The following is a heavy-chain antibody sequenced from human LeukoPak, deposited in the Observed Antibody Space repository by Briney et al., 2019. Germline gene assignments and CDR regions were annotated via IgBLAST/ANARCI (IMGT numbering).Heavy chain of an antibody. J-gene: IGHJ6*03. D-gene: IGHD2-2*02. V-gene: IGHV4-59*01. CDR1: GGSISSYY. CDR3: ASTDCSSTSCYTMDV. CDR2: IYYSGST. Sequence: SETLSLTCTVSGGSISSYYWSWIRQPPGKGLEWIGYIYYSGSTNYNPSLKSRVTISVDTSKNQFSLKLSSVTAADTAVYYCASTDCSSTSCYTMDVWGKGTTATVSS.